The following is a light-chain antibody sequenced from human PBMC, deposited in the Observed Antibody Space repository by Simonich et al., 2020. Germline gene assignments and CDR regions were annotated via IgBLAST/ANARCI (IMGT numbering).Light chain of an antibody. V-gene: IGKV1-39*01. CDR1: QSISSY. CDR3: QQSYRTLWT. CDR2: AAS. J-gene: IGKJ1*01. Sequence: DIQMTQSPSSLSASVGDRVTITCRASQSISSYLNWYQQKPGKAPKLLIYAASSLQSGVPSRFSCSGSGTDFTLTISSLQPEDFATYYCQQSYRTLWTFGQGTKVEIK.